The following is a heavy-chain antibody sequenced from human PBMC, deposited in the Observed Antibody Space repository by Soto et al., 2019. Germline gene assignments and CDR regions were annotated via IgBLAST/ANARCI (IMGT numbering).Heavy chain of an antibody. J-gene: IGHJ4*02. Sequence: QVQLVQSGAEVKRPGSSVKVSCKASRDTFSFYSINWVRQSPGLGLEWMGRVNPILSMSNYAQRFQGRVTLTADKSTSTSYMEISGLRSEDTAMYYCATSNGAGDRAFDYWGQGALVTVSS. CDR2: VNPILSMS. V-gene: IGHV1-69*04. CDR1: RDTFSFYS. D-gene: IGHD2-8*01. CDR3: ATSNGAGDRAFDY.